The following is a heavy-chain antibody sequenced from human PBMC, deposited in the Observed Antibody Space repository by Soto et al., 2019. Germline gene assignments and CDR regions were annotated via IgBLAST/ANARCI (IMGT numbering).Heavy chain of an antibody. V-gene: IGHV4-59*01. CDR3: ARDSVNIVVVPAAKRVHYFDY. CDR2: IYYSGST. D-gene: IGHD2-2*01. J-gene: IGHJ4*02. CDR1: GGSISSYY. Sequence: QVQLQESGPGLVKPSETLSLTCTVSGGSISSYYWSWIRQPPGKGLEWIGYIYYSGSTNYNPSLKSRVTISVDTSKNQFSLKLSSVTAADTAVYYCARDSVNIVVVPAAKRVHYFDYWGQGTLVTVSS.